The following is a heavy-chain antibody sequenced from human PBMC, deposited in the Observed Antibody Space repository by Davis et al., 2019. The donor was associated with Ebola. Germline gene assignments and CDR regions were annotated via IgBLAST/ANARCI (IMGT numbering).Heavy chain of an antibody. V-gene: IGHV4-34*01. Sequence: SQTLSLTCAVYGGSFSGYYWSWIRQPPGKGLEWIGEINHSGSTNYNPSLKSRVTISVDTSKNQFSLKLSSVTAADTAVYYCARRRAYSGYDDYWGQGTLVTVFS. J-gene: IGHJ4*02. CDR2: INHSGST. CDR3: ARRRAYSGYDDY. D-gene: IGHD5-12*01. CDR1: GGSFSGYY.